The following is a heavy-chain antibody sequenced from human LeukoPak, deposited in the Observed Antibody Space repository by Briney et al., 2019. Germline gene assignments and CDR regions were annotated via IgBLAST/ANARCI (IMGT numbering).Heavy chain of an antibody. V-gene: IGHV4-59*01. Sequence: SETLSLSCTVSAGSITSDYMSWIRQPPGHGLEWIGYIYYSGSTNYNPSVERRVTISVDTSKNQFSLKLSSVTAADTAVYYWARGGVNYKIAGPWGQGALVTVSS. J-gene: IGHJ5*02. D-gene: IGHD3-10*01. CDR3: ARGGVNYKIAGP. CDR2: IYYSGST. CDR1: AGSITSDY.